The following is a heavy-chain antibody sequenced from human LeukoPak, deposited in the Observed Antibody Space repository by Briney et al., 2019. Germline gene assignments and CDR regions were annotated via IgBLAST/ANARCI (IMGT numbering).Heavy chain of an antibody. Sequence: SETLSLTSTVSGGSISSSSYYWGWIRQPPGKGLEWIGSIYYSGSTYYNPSLKSRVTISVDTSKNQFSLKLSSVTAADTAVYYCAREGNIVVVPAAIPFDYWGQGTLVTVSS. CDR1: GGSISSSSYY. CDR2: IYYSGST. V-gene: IGHV4-39*07. J-gene: IGHJ4*02. CDR3: AREGNIVVVPAAIPFDY. D-gene: IGHD2-2*01.